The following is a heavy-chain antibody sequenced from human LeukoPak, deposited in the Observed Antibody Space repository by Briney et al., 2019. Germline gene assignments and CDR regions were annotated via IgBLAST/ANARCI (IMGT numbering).Heavy chain of an antibody. D-gene: IGHD3-22*01. CDR1: GFTFSSYG. CDR3: ARDYWSYYYDSSGYYNF. CDR2: IWYDGSNK. Sequence: GGSLRLSCAASGFTFSSYGMHWVRQAPGKGLEWVAGIWYDGSNKNYADSVKGRFTVSRDNSKNTLDLQMNSLRAEDTAVYYCARDYWSYYYDSSGYYNFWGQGTLVTVSS. V-gene: IGHV3-33*01. J-gene: IGHJ4*02.